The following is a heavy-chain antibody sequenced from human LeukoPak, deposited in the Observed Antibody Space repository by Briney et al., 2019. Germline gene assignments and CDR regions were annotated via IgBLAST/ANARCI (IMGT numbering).Heavy chain of an antibody. CDR1: GFTFSSYW. V-gene: IGHV3-7*03. J-gene: IGHJ4*02. Sequence: GGSLRLSCAASGFTFSSYWMSWVRQAPGKGLEWVANIKHDGSERYYVDSVKGRFTISRDNAKNSLYLQMNSLRAEDTAVYYCARDDLRNQLWFDYWGQGTLVTVSS. D-gene: IGHD5-18*01. CDR3: ARDDLRNQLWFDY. CDR2: IKHDGSER.